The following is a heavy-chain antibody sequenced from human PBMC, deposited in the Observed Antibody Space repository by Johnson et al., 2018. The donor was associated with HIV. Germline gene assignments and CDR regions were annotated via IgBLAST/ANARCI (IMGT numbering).Heavy chain of an antibody. CDR1: GFTFSSYA. CDR3: ATSGSHFAFDI. J-gene: IGHJ3*02. Sequence: QVQLVESGGGVVQPGRSLRLSCAASGFTFSSYAMHWVRQAPGKGLEWVAVIWYDGSKKYYAESMEGRFTISRDNSKSTLYLQMSSLRAEDTAVYYCATSGSHFAFDIWGQGTMVTVSS. CDR2: IWYDGSKK. D-gene: IGHD1-26*01. V-gene: IGHV3-30*04.